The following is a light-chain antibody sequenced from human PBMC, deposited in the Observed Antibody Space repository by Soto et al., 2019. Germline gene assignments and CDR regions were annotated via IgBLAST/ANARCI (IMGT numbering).Light chain of an antibody. J-gene: IGKJ2*01. Sequence: DIVMTQSPDSLAVSLGERATVNYKSSQSVLYSSNNKNYLAWYQQRPGQPPKLLIYWASTRESGVPDRFSGSGSGTEFTLTITSLQAEDVAVYYCQQYESTPPTFGQGTKLEIK. CDR2: WAS. CDR3: QQYESTPPT. V-gene: IGKV4-1*01. CDR1: QSVLYSSNNKNY.